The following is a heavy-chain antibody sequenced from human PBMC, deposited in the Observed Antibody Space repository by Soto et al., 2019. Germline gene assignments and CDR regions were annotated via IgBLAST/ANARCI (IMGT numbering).Heavy chain of an antibody. J-gene: IGHJ6*02. CDR3: ARVVRSVNEEKANYCYGMAV. D-gene: IGHD1-1*01. CDR2: ISSSSSYI. CDR1: GFTFSSYS. V-gene: IGHV3-21*01. Sequence: GGSLRLSCAASGFTFSSYSMNWVRQAPGKGLEWVSSISSSSSYIYYADSVKGRFTISRDNAKNSLYLQMNSLRAEDTAVYYCARVVRSVNEEKANYCYGMAVWGQGTTVTVSS.